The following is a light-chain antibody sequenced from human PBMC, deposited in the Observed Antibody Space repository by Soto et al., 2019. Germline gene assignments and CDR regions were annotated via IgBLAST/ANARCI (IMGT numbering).Light chain of an antibody. V-gene: IGLV2-11*01. CDR3: CSYAGSYTFV. CDR1: SRYVGGYNY. CDR2: DVS. Sequence: QSALTRHRSVSVSLGQSVTISCTGSSRYVGGYNYVSWYQQHPGKAPKLMIYDVSKRPSGVPDRFSGSKSGNTASLTISGLQAEDEADYYCCSYAGSYTFVFGTGTKVTVL. J-gene: IGLJ1*01.